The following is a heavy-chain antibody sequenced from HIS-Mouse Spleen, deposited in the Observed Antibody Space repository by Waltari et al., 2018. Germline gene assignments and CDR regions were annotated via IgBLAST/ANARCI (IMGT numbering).Heavy chain of an antibody. CDR1: GYTFTSYD. CDR2: MNPNSGKT. Sequence: QVQLVQSGAEVKKPGASVKVSCKASGYTFTSYDINLVRQATGQGLEWMGWMNPNSGKTGYAQKFQGRVTMTRNTSIRTAYMELSSLRSEDTVVYYCARDKAARPDYYYYGMDVWGQGTTVTVSS. J-gene: IGHJ6*02. CDR3: ARDKAARPDYYYYGMDV. D-gene: IGHD6-6*01. V-gene: IGHV1-8*01.